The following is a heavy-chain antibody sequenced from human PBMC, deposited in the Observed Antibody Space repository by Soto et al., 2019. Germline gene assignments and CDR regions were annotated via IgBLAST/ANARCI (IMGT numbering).Heavy chain of an antibody. Sequence: SLTCAVSGGSISSGGYSWSWIRQPPGKGLEWIGYIYYSGSTNYNPSLKSRVTISVDTSKNQFSLKLSSVTAADTAVYYCARRYGPGFDYWGQGTLVTVSS. CDR3: ARRYGPGFDY. CDR2: IYYSGST. V-gene: IGHV4-61*08. J-gene: IGHJ4*02. CDR1: GGSISSGGYS. D-gene: IGHD4-17*01.